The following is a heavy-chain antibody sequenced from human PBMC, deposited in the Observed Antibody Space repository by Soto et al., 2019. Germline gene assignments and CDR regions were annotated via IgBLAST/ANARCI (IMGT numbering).Heavy chain of an antibody. V-gene: IGHV4-34*01. Sequence: QVQLQQWGAGLLKPSETLSLTCAVYGGSFSGYYWSWIRQPPGKGLEWIGEINHSGTTNYNPSLMSRVTISVYTCKNQFSLKLSSVTAADTAVYGCARGRATDWFDPWGQGTLVTVSS. CDR1: GGSFSGYY. J-gene: IGHJ5*02. CDR3: ARGRATDWFDP. D-gene: IGHD2-21*02. CDR2: INHSGTT.